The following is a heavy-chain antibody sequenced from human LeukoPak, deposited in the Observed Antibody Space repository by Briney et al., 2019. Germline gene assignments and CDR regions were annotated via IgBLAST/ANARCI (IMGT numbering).Heavy chain of an antibody. Sequence: GGSLRLSRAASGFTVSSNYMSWVRQAPGKGLEWVSVIYSCGSTYYADSVKGRFTISRDNSKNTLYLQMNSLRAEDTAVYYCARDTDYGGDYWGQGTLVTVSS. J-gene: IGHJ4*02. CDR2: IYSCGST. CDR1: GFTVSSNY. D-gene: IGHD4-23*01. CDR3: ARDTDYGGDY. V-gene: IGHV3-53*01.